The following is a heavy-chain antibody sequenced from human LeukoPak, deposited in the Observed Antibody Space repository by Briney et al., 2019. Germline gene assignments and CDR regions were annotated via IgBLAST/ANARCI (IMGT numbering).Heavy chain of an antibody. D-gene: IGHD3-22*01. CDR2: VSAYNGNT. CDR1: GYTFTSYG. CDR3: ASSYDSSGYPHAFDI. V-gene: IGHV1-18*01. Sequence: GASVKVSCKASGYTFTSYGISWVRQAPGQGLEWMGWVSAYNGNTNYAQKLQGRVTMTTDTSTSTAYMELRSLRSDDTAVYYCASSYDSSGYPHAFDIWGQGTMVTVSS. J-gene: IGHJ3*02.